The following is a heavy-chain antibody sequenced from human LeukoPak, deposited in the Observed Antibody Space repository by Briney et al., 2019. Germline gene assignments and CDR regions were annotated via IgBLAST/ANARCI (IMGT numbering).Heavy chain of an antibody. CDR3: ARNGLWLQPPIDY. CDR2: INHSGST. V-gene: IGHV4-34*01. CDR1: GFTFSDYY. Sequence: PGGSLRLSCAASGFTFSDYYMSWIRQPPGKGLEWIGEINHSGSTNYNPSLKSRVTISVDTSKNQFSLKLSSVTAADTAVYYCARNGLWLQPPIDYWGQGTLVTVSS. D-gene: IGHD5-18*01. J-gene: IGHJ4*02.